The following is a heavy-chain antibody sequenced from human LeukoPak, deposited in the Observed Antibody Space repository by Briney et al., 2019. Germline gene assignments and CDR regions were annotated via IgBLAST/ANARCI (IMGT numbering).Heavy chain of an antibody. V-gene: IGHV3-23*01. CDR2: ISASGADT. D-gene: IGHD3-22*01. CDR1: GFTFSSYA. J-gene: IGHJ3*01. CDR3: AKRPRDTSGYYLGAFDG. Sequence: GGSLRLSCAASGFTFSSYAMTWVRQAPGKGLEWVSAISASGADTYYADSVKGRFTIPRDNSKNTLYLHMSSLRAEDTAVYFCAKRPRDTSGYYLGAFDGWGQGTTVTVSS.